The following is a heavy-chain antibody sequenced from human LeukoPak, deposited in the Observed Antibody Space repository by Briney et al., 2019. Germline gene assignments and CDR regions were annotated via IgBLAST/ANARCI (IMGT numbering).Heavy chain of an antibody. CDR2: IKSKTDGATT. CDR1: GFTFGNAW. D-gene: IGHD2-15*01. Sequence: GGSLRLSCAASGFTFGNAWMTWVRQAPGKGVGWGGCIKSKTDGATTDYAAPVKGRFTISRDDSKNTLYLQMNSLKTEDTAVYYCTTGGGYCSGGSCLHGWGYYYYYYMDVWGKGTTVTISS. V-gene: IGHV3-15*01. CDR3: TTGGGYCSGGSCLHGWGYYYYYYMDV. J-gene: IGHJ6*03.